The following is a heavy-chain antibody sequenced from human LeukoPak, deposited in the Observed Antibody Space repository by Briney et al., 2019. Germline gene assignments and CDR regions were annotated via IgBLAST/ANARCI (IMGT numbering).Heavy chain of an antibody. J-gene: IGHJ4*02. Sequence: SQTLSLTSTVSGGSISCGSYYWSWSRQPAGKGLEWIGRIYTSGSTNYNPSLKSRVTISVDTSKNQFSLKLSSVTAADTAVYYCARYGTTVVTDYWGQETLVTVSS. CDR2: IYTSGST. CDR3: ARYGTTVVTDY. D-gene: IGHD4-23*01. CDR1: GGSISCGSYY. V-gene: IGHV4-61*02.